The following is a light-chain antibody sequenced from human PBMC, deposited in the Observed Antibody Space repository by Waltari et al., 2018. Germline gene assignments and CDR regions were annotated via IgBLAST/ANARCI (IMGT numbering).Light chain of an antibody. J-gene: IGLJ1*01. CDR1: YSHLCNNY. CDR2: DNY. V-gene: IGLV1-51*01. Sequence: QSVLTQPPSVSAAPGQKAPISCSGSYSHLCNNYVPWYQQPPRTAPRLLISDNYKRPSGIPDRFSASKSGTSATLGITGLQTGDEADYYCGTWDTSLSADVFGTGTKVTVL. CDR3: GTWDTSLSADV.